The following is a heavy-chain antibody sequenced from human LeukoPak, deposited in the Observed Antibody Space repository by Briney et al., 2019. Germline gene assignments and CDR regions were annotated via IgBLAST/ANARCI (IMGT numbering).Heavy chain of an antibody. V-gene: IGHV1-69*04. D-gene: IGHD3-10*01. CDR3: ARGVVVRGVIISSFDY. J-gene: IGHJ4*02. CDR1: GGTFSSYA. CDR2: IIPILGIA. Sequence: GASVKVSCKASGGTFSSYAISRVRQAPGQGLEWMGRIIPILGIANYAQKFQGRVTITADKSTSTAYMELSSLRSEDTAVYYCARGVVVRGVIISSFDYWGQGTLVTVSS.